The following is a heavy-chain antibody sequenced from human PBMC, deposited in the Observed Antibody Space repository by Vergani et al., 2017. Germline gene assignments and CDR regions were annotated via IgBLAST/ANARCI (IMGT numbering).Heavy chain of an antibody. CDR3: ARSSGYYSYYFDF. V-gene: IGHV1-69*13. J-gene: IGHJ4*02. CDR1: GGTFSSSS. CDR2: IIPIFGTT. D-gene: IGHD3-22*01. Sequence: QGQLAQSGAEVKKPGSSVKVSCKASGGTFSSSSISWVRQAPGQELEWMGRIIPIFGTTSYAQKFQGRVTILADESTSTAYMELSSLRSEDTAVYYCARSSGYYSYYFDFWGQGTLVTVSS.